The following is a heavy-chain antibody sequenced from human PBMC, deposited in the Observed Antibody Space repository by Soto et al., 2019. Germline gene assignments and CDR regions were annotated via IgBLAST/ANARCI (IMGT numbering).Heavy chain of an antibody. CDR3: GKDRDIVGALGF. CDR1: GGSISSYY. J-gene: IGHJ4*02. CDR2: IYYSGST. D-gene: IGHD1-26*01. V-gene: IGHV4-59*01. Sequence: PSETLSLTCTVSGGSISSYYWSWIRQPPGKGLEWIGYIYYSGSTNYNPSLKSRVTISIDTSKNHFSLKLSSVTAADTAVYYCGKDRDIVGALGFSGQGTLVTVSS.